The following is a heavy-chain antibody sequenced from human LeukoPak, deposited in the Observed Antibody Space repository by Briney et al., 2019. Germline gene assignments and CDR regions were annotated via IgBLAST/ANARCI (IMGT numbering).Heavy chain of an antibody. CDR2: MNPNSGNT. Sequence: ASVKVSCKASGYTFTSYDINWVRQATGQGLEWMGWMNPNSGNTGYAQKFQGRVTMTRNTSISTAYVELSSLRSEDTAVYYCVIESVPTSYYYYYYGMDVWGQGTTVTVSS. J-gene: IGHJ6*02. CDR1: GYTFTSYD. CDR3: VIESVPTSYYYYYYGMDV. V-gene: IGHV1-8*01.